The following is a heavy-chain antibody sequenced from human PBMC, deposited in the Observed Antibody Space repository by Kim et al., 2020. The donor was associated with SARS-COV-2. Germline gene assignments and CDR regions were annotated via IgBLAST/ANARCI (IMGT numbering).Heavy chain of an antibody. V-gene: IGHV3-23*01. D-gene: IGHD1-1*01. Sequence: GGSLRISCVGSGFTFSSHAMSWVRQAPGKGLEWVSVFRASGGSPYYTDSVKGRFTISRDISKNTLYLQMDSLRAEDTALYYCVKSPNWNDHLFDLWGQGTLVTVSS. J-gene: IGHJ4*02. CDR1: GFTFSSHA. CDR2: FRASGGSP. CDR3: VKSPNWNDHLFDL.